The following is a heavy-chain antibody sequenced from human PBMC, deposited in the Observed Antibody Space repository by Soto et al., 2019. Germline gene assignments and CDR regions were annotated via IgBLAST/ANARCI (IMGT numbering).Heavy chain of an antibody. J-gene: IGHJ4*02. D-gene: IGHD3-10*01. CDR1: GYTFTSYA. Sequence: QVQLVQSGAEVKKPGASVKVSCKASGYTFTSYAMHWVRQAPGQRLEWMGWINAGNGNTKYSQKFQGRVTITRDTSAITAYMELSSLRSEDTAVYYCARVSPYGSGSYLVPFDYWGQGTLVTVSS. V-gene: IGHV1-3*01. CDR3: ARVSPYGSGSYLVPFDY. CDR2: INAGNGNT.